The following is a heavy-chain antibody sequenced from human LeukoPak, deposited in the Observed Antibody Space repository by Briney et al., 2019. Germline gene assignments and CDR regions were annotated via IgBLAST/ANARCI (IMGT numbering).Heavy chain of an antibody. J-gene: IGHJ4*02. D-gene: IGHD5-24*01. V-gene: IGHV3-7*01. Sequence: GGSLRLSCAASGFTFSSYWMSWVRQAPGKGLEWVANIKEDGSEENYVGSVKGRFTISRDNAKNSLYLQMNSLRAEDTAVYYCAKYRLIWLPAPVFDNWGQGTLVTVSS. CDR1: GFTFSSYW. CDR3: AKYRLIWLPAPVFDN. CDR2: IKEDGSEE.